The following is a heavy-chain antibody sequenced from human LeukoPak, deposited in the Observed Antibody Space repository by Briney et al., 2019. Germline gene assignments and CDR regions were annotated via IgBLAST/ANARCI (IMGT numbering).Heavy chain of an antibody. J-gene: IGHJ4*02. Sequence: SETLSLTCTVSGGSISSSSYYWGWIRQPPGKGLEWIGSIYYSGSTYYNPSLKSRVTISVDTSKNQFSLKLSSVTAADTAVYYCARHSGGYHWGQGTLVTVSS. V-gene: IGHV4-39*01. D-gene: IGHD2-2*01. CDR1: GGSISSSSYY. CDR2: IYYSGST. CDR3: ARHSGGYH.